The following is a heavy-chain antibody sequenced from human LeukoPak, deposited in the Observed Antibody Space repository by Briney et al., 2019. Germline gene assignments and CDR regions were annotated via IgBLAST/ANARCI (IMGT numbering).Heavy chain of an antibody. CDR3: ARDCSGGRCYGAFDI. CDR2: VSPIYGTS. Sequence: GSSVKVSCKASGGTFGRYAITWVRQAPGQRLEWMGGVSPIYGTSDYAQRFQGRVTISADESTSTAFLGVRSLRSEDTAVYYCARDCSGGRCYGAFDIWGQGTLVIVSS. J-gene: IGHJ3*02. CDR1: GGTFGRYA. V-gene: IGHV1-69*01. D-gene: IGHD2-15*01.